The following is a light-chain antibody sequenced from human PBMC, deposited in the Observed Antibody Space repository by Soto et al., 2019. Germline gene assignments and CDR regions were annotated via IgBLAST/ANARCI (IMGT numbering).Light chain of an antibody. Sequence: DIQMTQSPSTLSASIGDRVTITCRASQSISDWLAWYQQKPGKAPKLLIYRASNLESGVPSRFSGSGSGTEFTLTISTLQPDDFATYYCQQYNGDSRAFGQGTNVEIK. CDR3: QQYNGDSRA. CDR1: QSISDW. V-gene: IGKV1-5*03. CDR2: RAS. J-gene: IGKJ1*01.